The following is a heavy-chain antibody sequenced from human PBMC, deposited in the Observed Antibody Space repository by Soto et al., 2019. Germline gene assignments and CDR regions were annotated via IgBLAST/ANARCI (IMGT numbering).Heavy chain of an antibody. Sequence: GGSLRLSCAASGFTFRSYAMSWVRQAPGKGLEWVSGVSGLSGSGGRTHYADSVKGRFTISRDNSKNTLYLQMNSLTAEDTAVYYCAKIAMVRGVVHYGMDVWGQGTTVTVSS. J-gene: IGHJ6*02. CDR2: LSGSGGRT. CDR1: GFTFRSYA. V-gene: IGHV3-23*01. D-gene: IGHD3-10*01. CDR3: AKIAMVRGVVHYGMDV.